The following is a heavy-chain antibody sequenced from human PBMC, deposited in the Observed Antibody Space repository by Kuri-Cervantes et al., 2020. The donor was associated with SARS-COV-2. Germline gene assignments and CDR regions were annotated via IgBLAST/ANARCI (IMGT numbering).Heavy chain of an antibody. CDR2: ISSSSSTI. V-gene: IGHV3-48*01. CDR3: AKINWNDPLHS. Sequence: GESLKISCAASGFTFSSYSMNWVRQAPGKGPEWVSYISSSSSTIYYADSVKGRFTISRDNAKNSLYLQMNSLRAEDTAVYYCAKINWNDPLHSWGQGSLVTVSS. CDR1: GFTFSSYS. D-gene: IGHD1-1*01. J-gene: IGHJ4*02.